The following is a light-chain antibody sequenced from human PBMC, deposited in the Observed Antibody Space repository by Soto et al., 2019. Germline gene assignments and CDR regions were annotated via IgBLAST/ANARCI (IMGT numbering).Light chain of an antibody. CDR2: AAS. CDR1: QAILSF. Sequence: DIQMTQSPASLPASVGDRVTIAFRASQAILSFLNWYQQKPGKAPKLLIYAASSLHTGVPSRFSGSGSGTDFTLTISSLQPEDFATYYCQQSYSSITFGQGTRLEIK. J-gene: IGKJ5*01. V-gene: IGKV1-39*01. CDR3: QQSYSSIT.